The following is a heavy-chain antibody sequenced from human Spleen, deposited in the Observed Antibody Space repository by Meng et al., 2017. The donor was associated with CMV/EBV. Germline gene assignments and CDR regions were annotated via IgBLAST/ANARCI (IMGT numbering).Heavy chain of an antibody. CDR1: GGSFSGYY. CDR3: ARAYSTGYYYPAAFDI. D-gene: IGHD3-22*01. Sequence: GSLRLSCAVYGGSFSGYYWSWIRQPPGKGLEWIGSAFYTGNNYYNPSLKSRVTISVDSSENHFSLRLSSVTAADTAFYYCARAYSTGYYYPAAFDIWGHGTMVTVSS. V-gene: IGHV4-34*12. CDR2: AFYTGNN. J-gene: IGHJ3*02.